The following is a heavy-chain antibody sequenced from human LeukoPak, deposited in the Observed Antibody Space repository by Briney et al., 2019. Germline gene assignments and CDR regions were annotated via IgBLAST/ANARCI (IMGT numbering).Heavy chain of an antibody. CDR1: GGFINSHY. CDR2: VFNGGST. D-gene: IGHD6-13*01. CDR3: ATRPAGSTWYGVFDY. Sequence: SETLSLTCTVSGGFINSHYWSWIRQPPGKGLEGIGYVFNGGSTNYNPSLKSRVTMSVDTSRDQFSLRLTSVTAADTAIYCCATRPAGSTWYGVFDYWSQGTLVTVSS. V-gene: IGHV4-59*11. J-gene: IGHJ4*02.